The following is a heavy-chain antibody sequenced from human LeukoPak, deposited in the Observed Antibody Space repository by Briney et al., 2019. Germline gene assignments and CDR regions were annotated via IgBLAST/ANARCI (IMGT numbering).Heavy chain of an antibody. D-gene: IGHD6-13*01. CDR2: TYTSGST. J-gene: IGHJ4*02. CDR3: ARHRGSSWYESFDY. CDR1: GGSISSYY. Sequence: SETLSLTCTVSGGSISSYYWSWIRQPAGKGLEWIGRTYTSGSTNYNASLKSRVSMSVDTSKNQFSLKVSSVTAADTAVYYCARHRGSSWYESFDYWGQGILVTVSS. V-gene: IGHV4-4*07.